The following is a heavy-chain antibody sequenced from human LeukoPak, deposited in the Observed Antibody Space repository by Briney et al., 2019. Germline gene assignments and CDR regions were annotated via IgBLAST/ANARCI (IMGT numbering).Heavy chain of an antibody. D-gene: IGHD2-21*01. Sequence: SETLSLTCTVSGVSISSGSYYWGWLRQPAGKGLEWIGRINSSGSTNYNPSLKSRVNISGDTSKNQFSLKLTSVTAADTALYYCVREVWSHNCFDPWGQGALVTVSS. CDR3: VREVWSHNCFDP. V-gene: IGHV4-61*02. CDR1: GVSISSGSYY. CDR2: INSSGST. J-gene: IGHJ5*02.